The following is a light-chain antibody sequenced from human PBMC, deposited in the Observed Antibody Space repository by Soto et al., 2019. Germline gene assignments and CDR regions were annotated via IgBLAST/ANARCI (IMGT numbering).Light chain of an antibody. CDR2: GNS. Sequence: QAVVTQPPSVSGAPGQRVTISRTGSSSNIGAHYDVHWYQQLPGTAPKLLIYGNSNRPSGVPDRFSGSKSGTSASLAITGLQAEDEADYYCQSYDNSLSVYVFGTGTKLTVL. CDR1: SSNIGAHYD. CDR3: QSYDNSLSVYV. J-gene: IGLJ1*01. V-gene: IGLV1-40*01.